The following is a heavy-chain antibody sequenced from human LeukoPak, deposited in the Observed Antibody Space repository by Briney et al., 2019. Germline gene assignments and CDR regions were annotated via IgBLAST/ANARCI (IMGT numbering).Heavy chain of an antibody. CDR1: GFTFSSYS. J-gene: IGHJ4*02. D-gene: IGHD6-13*01. V-gene: IGHV3-21*01. CDR2: ISSISSYI. CDR3: ARDPRDIAAAGTPYYFDY. Sequence: PGGSLRLSCAASGFTFSSYSMNWVRQAPGKGLEWVSSISSISSYIYYADSVKGRFTISRDNAKNSLYLQMNSLRAEDTAVYYCARDPRDIAAAGTPYYFDYWGQGTLVTVSS.